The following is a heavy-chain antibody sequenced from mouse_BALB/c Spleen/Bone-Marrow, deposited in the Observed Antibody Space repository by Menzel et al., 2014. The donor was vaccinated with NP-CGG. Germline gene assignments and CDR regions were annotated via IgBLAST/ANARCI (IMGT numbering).Heavy chain of an antibody. CDR2: INPESNTI. Sequence: EVHLVESGGGLVQPGGSLKLSCAASGFDFSRYWMSWVRQAPGKGLQWIGEINPESNTINYTPSLKDKFIISGDNAKNTLYLQMSKVRSEDTALYCCARLGYYGWFAYWGQGTLVTVSA. D-gene: IGHD2-3*01. CDR1: GFDFSRYW. J-gene: IGHJ3*01. CDR3: ARLGYYGWFAY. V-gene: IGHV4-1*02.